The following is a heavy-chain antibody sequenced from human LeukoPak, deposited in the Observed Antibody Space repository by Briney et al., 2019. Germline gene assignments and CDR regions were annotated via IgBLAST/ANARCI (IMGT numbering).Heavy chain of an antibody. CDR2: IYYSGST. V-gene: IGHV4-59*08. CDR1: GGSISSYY. J-gene: IGHJ6*02. CDR3: ARHGTVTFRIYGMDV. Sequence: SETLSLTCTVSGGSISSYYWSWIRQPPGKGLEWIGYIYYSGSTNYNPSLKSRVTISVDTSKNQFSLKLSSVTAADTAVYYCARHGTVTFRIYGMDVWGQGTTVTVSS. D-gene: IGHD4-17*01.